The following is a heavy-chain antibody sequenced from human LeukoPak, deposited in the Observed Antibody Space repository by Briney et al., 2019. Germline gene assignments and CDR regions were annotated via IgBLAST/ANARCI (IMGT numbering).Heavy chain of an antibody. CDR1: GYTFTGYY. J-gene: IGHJ4*02. CDR2: INPNSGGT. D-gene: IGHD3-22*01. Sequence: ASVKVSCKASGYTFTGYYMHWVRQAPGQGLEWMGWINPNSGGTNYAQKFQGRVTMTRDTSISTAYMELSRLRSYDTAVYYCAREADYYDSSGYYSYWGQGTLVTVSS. CDR3: AREADYYDSSGYYSY. V-gene: IGHV1-2*02.